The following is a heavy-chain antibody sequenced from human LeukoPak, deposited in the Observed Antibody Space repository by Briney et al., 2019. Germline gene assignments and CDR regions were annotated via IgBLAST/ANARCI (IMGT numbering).Heavy chain of an antibody. D-gene: IGHD3-16*01. CDR2: VYFDGST. J-gene: IGHJ5*02. CDR3: ARDHYYDGRCQFGP. CDR1: GVSVTSGTYH. V-gene: IGHV4-39*07. Sequence: SETLSLTCSVSGVSVTSGTYHWAWIRQAPEKGLEWIGSVYFDGSTHYNPSLQSRLTISVDTSKNQFSLWLSSVTAADTAVYYCARDHYYDGRCQFGPQGHVTLVTV.